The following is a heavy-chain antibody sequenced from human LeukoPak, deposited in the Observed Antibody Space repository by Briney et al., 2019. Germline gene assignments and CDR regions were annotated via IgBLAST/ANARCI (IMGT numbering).Heavy chain of an antibody. J-gene: IGHJ4*02. CDR2: IKQDGSGK. V-gene: IGHV3-7*01. Sequence: PGGSLRLSCAASGFTFSRYCKRGVRQAPGGGRECVANIKQDGSGKYYVDSVKGRFTISRDNAKNSLYLQMNSLRAEDTAVYYCARLGATGNYFDYWGQGTLVTVSS. CDR1: GFTFSRYC. D-gene: IGHD1-26*01. CDR3: ARLGATGNYFDY.